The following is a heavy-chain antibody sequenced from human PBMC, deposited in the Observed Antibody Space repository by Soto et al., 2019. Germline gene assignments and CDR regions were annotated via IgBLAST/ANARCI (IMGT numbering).Heavy chain of an antibody. Sequence: PSETLSLTCTVSGGSISSNYWTWIRQPPGKGLEWIGYVYNSGSTYYNPSLKSRVTISINTSKNQMSLELTSVTAADTAVYYCARHSGPYASSWFDAWGQGTLVTVSS. D-gene: IGHD2-2*01. CDR3: ARHSGPYASSWFDA. CDR2: VYNSGST. V-gene: IGHV4-59*08. CDR1: GGSISSNY. J-gene: IGHJ5*02.